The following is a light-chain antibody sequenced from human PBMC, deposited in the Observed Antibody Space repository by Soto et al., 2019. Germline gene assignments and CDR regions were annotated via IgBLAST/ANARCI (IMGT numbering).Light chain of an antibody. Sequence: EIVLTQSPATMSLSPGERATLSCRTSQSVSRNLAWYQQKPGQAPRLLIYDASQRATGIAARFSGSGSGTDFTLTISSLEPEDFAVYYCQQYGSSPSFGQGTKVDIK. V-gene: IGKV3-11*01. CDR1: QSVSRN. CDR3: QQYGSSPS. J-gene: IGKJ1*01. CDR2: DAS.